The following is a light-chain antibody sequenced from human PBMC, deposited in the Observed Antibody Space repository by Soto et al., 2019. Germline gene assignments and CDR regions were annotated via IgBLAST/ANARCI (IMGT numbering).Light chain of an antibody. CDR1: QSVSSN. Sequence: EIVMTQSPATLSVSPGERATLSCRASQSVSSNLAWYRQKPGQAPRLLIYGASTRATGIPARFSGSGSGTEFTLTISSLQSEDFAVYYCQQYNNWPRITFGQGTRLAI. V-gene: IGKV3-15*01. J-gene: IGKJ5*01. CDR3: QQYNNWPRIT. CDR2: GAS.